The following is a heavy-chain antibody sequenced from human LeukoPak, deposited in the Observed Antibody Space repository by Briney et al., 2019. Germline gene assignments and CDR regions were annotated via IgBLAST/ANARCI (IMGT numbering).Heavy chain of an antibody. V-gene: IGHV3-23*01. CDR2: INNSGDRR. CDR1: GFTLSTYG. Sequence: PGGSLRLSCAASGFTLSTYGMHWVRQAPGKGLEWVSGINNSGDRRFYADSVKGRFTISRDNSKNTLYLQMNSLRAEDTAVYYCARGWYNFDYWGQGTLVTVSS. J-gene: IGHJ4*02. D-gene: IGHD6-19*01. CDR3: ARGWYNFDY.